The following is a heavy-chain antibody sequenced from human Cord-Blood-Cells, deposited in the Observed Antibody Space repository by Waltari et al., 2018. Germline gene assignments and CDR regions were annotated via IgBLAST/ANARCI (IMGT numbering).Heavy chain of an antibody. CDR2: IYYSGST. CDR3: ARPLDYYDSSGIYAFDI. J-gene: IGHJ3*02. CDR1: GGSISSSSYY. V-gene: IGHV4-39*01. D-gene: IGHD3-22*01. Sequence: QLQLQESGPGLVKPSETLSLTCTVSGGSISSSSYYWGWIRQPPGKGLEWIGSIYYSGSTYYNPSLKSQVTISVDTSKNQFSLKLSSVTAADTAVYYCARPLDYYDSSGIYAFDIWGQGTMVTVSS.